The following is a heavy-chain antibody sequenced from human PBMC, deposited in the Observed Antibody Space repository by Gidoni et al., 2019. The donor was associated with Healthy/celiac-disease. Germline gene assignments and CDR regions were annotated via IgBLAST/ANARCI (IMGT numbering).Heavy chain of an antibody. J-gene: IGHJ4*02. V-gene: IGHV3-30-3*01. CDR1: GFTFSRYA. Sequence: QVQLVEAGGGVVQPGRSLSLSCPASGFTFSRYAMHWVRQAPGKGLEWVAVISYDGSNKYYADSVKGRFTISRDNSKNTLYLQMNSLRAEDTAVYYCAREDDIVVVAAVPETRGVDYWGQGTLVTVSS. D-gene: IGHD2-2*01. CDR3: AREDDIVVVAAVPETRGVDY. CDR2: ISYDGSNK.